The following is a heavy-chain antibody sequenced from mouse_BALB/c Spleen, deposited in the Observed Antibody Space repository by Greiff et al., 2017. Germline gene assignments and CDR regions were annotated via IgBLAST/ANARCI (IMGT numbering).Heavy chain of an antibody. CDR1: GFSLTSYG. Sequence: VQLQQSGPGLVAPSQSLSITCTVSGFSLTSYGVHWVRQPPGKGLEWLGVIWAGGSTNYNSALMSRLSISKDNSKSQVFLKMNSLQTDDTAMYYCAREIYYDYDTFAYWGQGTLVTVSA. CDR3: AREIYYDYDTFAY. J-gene: IGHJ3*01. V-gene: IGHV2-9*02. CDR2: IWAGGST. D-gene: IGHD2-4*01.